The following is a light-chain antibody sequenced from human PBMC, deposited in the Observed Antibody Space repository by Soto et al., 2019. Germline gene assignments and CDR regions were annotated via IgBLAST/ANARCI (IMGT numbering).Light chain of an antibody. CDR1: QSVSNNY. J-gene: IGKJ5*01. V-gene: IGKV3D-20*02. CDR3: QQRSNWPIT. Sequence: EIVLTQCPGTLSLSPGERATLSCRASQSVSNNYLAWYQQKPGQAPRLLIYGASNRATGIPDRFSGSGSGTDFTLTISRLEPEDFAVYYCQQRSNWPITFGQGTRLEIK. CDR2: GAS.